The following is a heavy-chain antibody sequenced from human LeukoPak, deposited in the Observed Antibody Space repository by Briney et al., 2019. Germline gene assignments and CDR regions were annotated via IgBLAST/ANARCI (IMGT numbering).Heavy chain of an antibody. CDR1: GGSISSSSYY. J-gene: IGHJ5*02. CDR2: IYYSGST. CDR3: ARTPGGSSWSVLDWFDP. Sequence: KPSETLSLTCTVSGGSISSSSYYWGWIRQPPGKGLEWIGSIYYSGSTYYNPSLKSRVTISVDTSKNQFSLKLSSVTAADTAVYYCARTPGGSSWSVLDWFDPWGQGTLVTVSS. V-gene: IGHV4-39*07. D-gene: IGHD6-13*01.